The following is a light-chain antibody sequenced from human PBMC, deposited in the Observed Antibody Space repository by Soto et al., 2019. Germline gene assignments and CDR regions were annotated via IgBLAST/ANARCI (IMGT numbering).Light chain of an antibody. J-gene: IGKJ3*01. CDR3: QQYNNWPPFT. Sequence: EIVMTQSPATLSVSPGERATLSCRASQSVGSNLAWYQQKPGQAPRLLIYGASTRATGIPARFSGSGSGTEFTLTISSLQSEDFAVYYCQQYNNWPPFTFGPGTKVDIK. V-gene: IGKV3D-15*01. CDR2: GAS. CDR1: QSVGSN.